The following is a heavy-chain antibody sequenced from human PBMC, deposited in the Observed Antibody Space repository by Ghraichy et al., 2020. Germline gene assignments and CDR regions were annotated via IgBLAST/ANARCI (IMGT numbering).Heavy chain of an antibody. CDR1: EFTFSSYW. D-gene: IGHD6-13*01. CDR2: INGDGSST. V-gene: IGHV3-74*01. Sequence: GGSLRLSCVASEFTFSSYWMHWVRQAPGKGLVWVSRINGDGSSTTYADSVKGRFTISRDNAKKTLYLQMNSLRAEDTAVYYCAIAGYSSNMGAFDIWGQGTMVTVSS. CDR3: AIAGYSSNMGAFDI. J-gene: IGHJ3*02.